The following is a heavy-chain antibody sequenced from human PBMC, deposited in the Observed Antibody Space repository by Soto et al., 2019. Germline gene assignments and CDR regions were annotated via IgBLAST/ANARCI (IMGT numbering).Heavy chain of an antibody. CDR2: IYYSGST. D-gene: IGHD2-15*01. Sequence: SETLSLTCTVSGGSISSYYWSWIRQPPGKGLEWIGYIYYSGSTNYNPSLKSRVTISVDTSKNQFSLKLSSVTAADAAVYYCARRDLANGFDPWGQGTLVTVSS. CDR3: ARRDLANGFDP. CDR1: GGSISSYY. J-gene: IGHJ5*02. V-gene: IGHV4-59*01.